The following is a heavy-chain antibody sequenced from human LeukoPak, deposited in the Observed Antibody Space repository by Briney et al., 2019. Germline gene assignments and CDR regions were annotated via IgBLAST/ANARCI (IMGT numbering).Heavy chain of an antibody. V-gene: IGHV3-23*01. CDR1: GFTFNNYA. Sequence: GGSQRLSCAASGFTFNNYAMYWVRQAPGKGLEWVSGIFGSGGSAHYADSVKGRFIISRDNSKNTVYLQMNSLRAEDTALYYCAKTTMGYSSGRYPGWPVDYWGQGTLVTVSS. CDR2: IFGSGGSA. CDR3: AKTTMGYSSGRYPGWPVDY. D-gene: IGHD6-19*01. J-gene: IGHJ4*02.